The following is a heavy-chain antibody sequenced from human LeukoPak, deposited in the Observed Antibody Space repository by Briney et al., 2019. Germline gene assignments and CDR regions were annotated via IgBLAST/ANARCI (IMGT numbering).Heavy chain of an antibody. V-gene: IGHV3-7*01. CDR3: ASSGSYRFDY. Sequence: GGSLRLSCAASGFTFSSYWMNWARQAPGKGLEWVASINHNGNVNYYVDSVKGRFTISRDNAKNSLYLQMNSLGDEDTAVYYCASSGSYRFDYWGQGTLVTVSS. CDR1: GFTFSSYW. CDR2: INHNGNVN. J-gene: IGHJ4*02. D-gene: IGHD1-26*01.